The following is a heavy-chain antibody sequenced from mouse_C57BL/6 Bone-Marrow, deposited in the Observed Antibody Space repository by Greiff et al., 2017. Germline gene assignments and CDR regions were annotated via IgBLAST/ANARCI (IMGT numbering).Heavy chain of an antibody. CDR2: IDPENGDT. CDR3: TTPYDYDDPRGFAY. CDR1: GFNIKDDY. V-gene: IGHV14-4*01. Sequence: EVQLQQSGAELVRPGASVKLSCTASGFNIKDDYMHWVKQRPEQGLEWIGWIDPENGDTEYASKFQGKATITADTSSNTAYLQRSSLTSEDTAVYYCTTPYDYDDPRGFAYWGQGTLVTVSA. J-gene: IGHJ3*01. D-gene: IGHD2-4*01.